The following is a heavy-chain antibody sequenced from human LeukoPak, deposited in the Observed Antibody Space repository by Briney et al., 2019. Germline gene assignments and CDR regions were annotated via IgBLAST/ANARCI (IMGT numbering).Heavy chain of an antibody. CDR1: ASTFSGNW. V-gene: IGHV3-7*01. Sequence: GGSLTLSCAASASTFSGNWMHWVRHAPGKGLEWVASIDQHGRDKYFLDSVKGRFTISRDNSKSSLYLQMNSLRAEDTAVYYCVRGSGWFFGFWGQGSLVTVSS. J-gene: IGHJ4*02. D-gene: IGHD6-19*01. CDR2: IDQHGRDK. CDR3: VRGSGWFFGF.